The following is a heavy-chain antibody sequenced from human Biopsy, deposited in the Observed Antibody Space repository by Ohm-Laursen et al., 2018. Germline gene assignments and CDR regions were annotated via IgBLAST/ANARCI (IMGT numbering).Heavy chain of an antibody. Sequence: GSLRLSCAAPGFTFSSYSLNGVRQTPGRGLEWASTIIRRSDTIYYVDSVKGRFTISRDNAKNSLYLQMNSMRAEDPADYYVGGSRGSSGIATIYYYGMDVWGQGTTVTVSS. V-gene: IGHV3-21*01. CDR1: GFTFSSYS. D-gene: IGHD3-10*01. CDR2: IIRRSDTI. CDR3: GGSRGSSGIATIYYYGMDV. J-gene: IGHJ6*02.